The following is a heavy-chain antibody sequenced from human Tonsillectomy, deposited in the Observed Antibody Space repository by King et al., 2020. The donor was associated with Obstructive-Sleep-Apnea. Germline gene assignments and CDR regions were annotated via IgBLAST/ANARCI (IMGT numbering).Heavy chain of an antibody. Sequence: VQLVESGGGLVQPGGSLRLSCAASGFTFSSYAMSWVRQAPGKGLEWVSVVSGSGGSTDYADSVKGRFTISRDNSKNTLYLQMNSLRAEDTAVYYCAKLVTVDSLVVTATAGWFDPWGQGTLVTVSS. V-gene: IGHV3-23*04. CDR2: VSGSGGST. J-gene: IGHJ5*02. D-gene: IGHD2-21*02. CDR3: AKLVTVDSLVVTATAGWFDP. CDR1: GFTFSSYA.